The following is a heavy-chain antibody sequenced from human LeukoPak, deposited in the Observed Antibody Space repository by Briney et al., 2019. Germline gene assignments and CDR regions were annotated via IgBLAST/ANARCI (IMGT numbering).Heavy chain of an antibody. CDR3: AGAHYYGSGSYPYYFDY. J-gene: IGHJ4*02. Sequence: SETLSLTCAVYGGSFSGYYWSWIRQPPGKGLEWIGEINHSGSTNYNPSLKSRVTISVDTSKNQFSLKLSSVTAADTAAYYCAGAHYYGSGSYPYYFDYWGQGTLVTVSS. V-gene: IGHV4-34*01. CDR1: GGSFSGYY. CDR2: INHSGST. D-gene: IGHD3-10*01.